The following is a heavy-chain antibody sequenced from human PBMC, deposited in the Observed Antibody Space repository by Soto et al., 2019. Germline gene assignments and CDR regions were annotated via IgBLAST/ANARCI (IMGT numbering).Heavy chain of an antibody. D-gene: IGHD2-15*01. J-gene: IGHJ4*02. CDR1: GFTFSSYA. CDR2: ISYDGSNK. Sequence: QVQLVESGGGVVQSGRSLRLSCAASGFTFSSYAMHWVRQAPGKGLEWVAVISYDGSNKYYADSVKGRFTISRDNSKNTLYLQMNSLRAEDTAVYYCARPLHGVVVVAATLDYWGQGTLVTVSS. CDR3: ARPLHGVVVVAATLDY. V-gene: IGHV3-30-3*01.